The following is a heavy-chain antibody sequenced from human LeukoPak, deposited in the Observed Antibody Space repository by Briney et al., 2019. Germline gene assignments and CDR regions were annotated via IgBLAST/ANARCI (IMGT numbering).Heavy chain of an antibody. CDR1: GGSTSSHF. V-gene: IGHV4-59*11. CDR2: IYTGGTT. D-gene: IGHD6-19*01. CDR3: TKATKWLAFDD. Sequence: PSETLSLTCTVSGGSTSSHFWSWIRQPPGKGLEWIGNIYTGGTTNYNPSLKSGVTISIDTSKNQLPLPLASVTAADTAVYYCTKATKWLAFDDWGRGTLVTVSS. J-gene: IGHJ4*02.